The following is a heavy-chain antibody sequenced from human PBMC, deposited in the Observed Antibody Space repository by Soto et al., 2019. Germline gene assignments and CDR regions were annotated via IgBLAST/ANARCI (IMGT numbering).Heavy chain of an antibody. CDR2: IDSNGRSP. Sequence: EVQLVESGGALVQPGGSLRLSCEGSGFTFRNYYMHWVRQAPGKGLMWVARIDSNGRSPVYADSVKGRFTISRDNAKNTLFLQMDSLRDEDTAVYYCARQVYTVVTPIDFWGQGTLVTVSS. CDR1: GFTFRNYY. V-gene: IGHV3-74*01. D-gene: IGHD2-21*02. CDR3: ARQVYTVVTPIDF. J-gene: IGHJ4*02.